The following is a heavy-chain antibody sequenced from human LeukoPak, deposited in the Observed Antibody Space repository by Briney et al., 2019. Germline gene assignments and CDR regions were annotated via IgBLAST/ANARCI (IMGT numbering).Heavy chain of an antibody. CDR2: IKQDGSEK. Sequence: PGGSLRLSCAASGFSFSTYWMTWVRQAPGKGLEWVATIKQDGSEKYYVDSVKGRFTISRDNAKNSLYLQMNILRAEDTAVYYCARSGIKVAGGGFDWGQGTLVTVSS. V-gene: IGHV3-7*01. D-gene: IGHD6-19*01. CDR1: GFSFSTYW. J-gene: IGHJ4*02. CDR3: ARSGIKVAGGGFD.